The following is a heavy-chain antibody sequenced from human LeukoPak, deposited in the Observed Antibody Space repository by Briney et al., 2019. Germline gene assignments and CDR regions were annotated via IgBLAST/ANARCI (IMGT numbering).Heavy chain of an antibody. J-gene: IGHJ5*02. Sequence: PSETLSLTCTVSGGSISSYYWGWIRQPAGKGLEWIGRIYASGSTNYNPSLKSRVTISVDKSKNQFFLKLTSVTAADTAVYHCAGTLAVTGGFDPWGQGTLVTVS. D-gene: IGHD6-19*01. CDR3: AGTLAVTGGFDP. V-gene: IGHV4-4*07. CDR1: GGSISSYY. CDR2: IYASGST.